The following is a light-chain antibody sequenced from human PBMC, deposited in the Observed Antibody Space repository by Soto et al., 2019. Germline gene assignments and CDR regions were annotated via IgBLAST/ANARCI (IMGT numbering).Light chain of an antibody. CDR1: SSDIGAYDY. Sequence: QSALTQPASLSGSPGQSITISCTGTSSDIGAYDYVSWFQQHPGKAPKLMISEVNNRPSGVSNRFSGSKSGNTAYLTISGLQAEDEADYYCSSYTGGNPSYVFGTGTKATV. CDR2: EVN. J-gene: IGLJ1*01. CDR3: SSYTGGNPSYV. V-gene: IGLV2-14*01.